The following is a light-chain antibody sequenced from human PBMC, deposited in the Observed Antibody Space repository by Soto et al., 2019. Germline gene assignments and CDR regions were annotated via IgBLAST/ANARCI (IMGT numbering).Light chain of an antibody. J-gene: IGKJ1*01. CDR1: QSVSSY. CDR2: GAS. V-gene: IGKV3-20*01. CDR3: QQYGTSRAT. Sequence: EIVLTQSPATLSLSPGERATLSCRASQSVSSYLAWYQQKPGQAPRLLIYGASSRATGIPDRFSGSGSGTDFTLTISRLEPEDFAVYYCQQYGTSRATFGQGTKVDI.